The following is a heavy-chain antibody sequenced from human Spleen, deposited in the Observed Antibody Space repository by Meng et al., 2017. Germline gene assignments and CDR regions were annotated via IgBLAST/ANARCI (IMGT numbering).Heavy chain of an antibody. V-gene: IGHV4-59*11. Sequence: QVQLQESGRGLVKPSETLSLICTVSSGTIRSHYWSWIRQPPGKGLEWIGYIFYSGRPNYSPSLKSRVTISIDTSKNQFSLRLSSVTPADTAMYYCASGSGSGWYYFDNWGQGTLVTVSS. CDR1: SGTIRSHY. CDR2: IFYSGRP. CDR3: ASGSGSGWYYFDN. J-gene: IGHJ4*02. D-gene: IGHD6-19*01.